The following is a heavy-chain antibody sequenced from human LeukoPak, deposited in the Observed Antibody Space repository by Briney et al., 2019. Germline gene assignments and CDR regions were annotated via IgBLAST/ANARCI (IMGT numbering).Heavy chain of an antibody. Sequence: GGSLRLSCAASGFTFSSYWMNWVRQAPGKGLEWVATINQDGGEKYYVDSVKGRFTISRDNAKDSLYLQMNSLRAEDTAVYYCARDLCSSTSCYDGVPNYYYGMDVWGQGTTVTVSS. J-gene: IGHJ6*02. V-gene: IGHV3-7*01. CDR1: GFTFSSYW. CDR2: INQDGGEK. CDR3: ARDLCSSTSCYDGVPNYYYGMDV. D-gene: IGHD2-2*01.